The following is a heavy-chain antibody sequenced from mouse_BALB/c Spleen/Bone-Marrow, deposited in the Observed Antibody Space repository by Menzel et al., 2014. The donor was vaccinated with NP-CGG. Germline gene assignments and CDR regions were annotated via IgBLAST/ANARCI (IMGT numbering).Heavy chain of an antibody. CDR3: ARSGYYDYVFPY. J-gene: IGHJ3*01. D-gene: IGHD2-4*01. CDR1: GYTFTDYY. V-gene: IGHV1-84*02. CDR2: IYPGGGNT. Sequence: VQVVESGPELVKPGASVKISCKASGYTFTDYYLSWVLQKPGQGLEWIGWIYPGGGNTYYNVKFKGMATLTVDTSSSTAYMQLSSLTSEDTAVYFCARSGYYDYVFPYWGQGTLVTVSA.